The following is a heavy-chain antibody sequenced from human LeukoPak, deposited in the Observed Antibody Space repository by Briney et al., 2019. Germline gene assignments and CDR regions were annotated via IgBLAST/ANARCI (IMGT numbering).Heavy chain of an antibody. J-gene: IGHJ4*02. CDR1: GFTFSSHW. V-gene: IGHV3-7*01. CDR2: KKEAGSET. D-gene: IGHD3-22*01. Sequence: PGRSLRLSCAASGFTFSSHWMSWVRQAPGKGLEWVANKKEAGSETYYVDAVRGRFTISRDNAKNSLYLQMNSLRAEDTAVYYCARAMIVVATYYFDYWGQGTLVTVSS. CDR3: ARAMIVVATYYFDY.